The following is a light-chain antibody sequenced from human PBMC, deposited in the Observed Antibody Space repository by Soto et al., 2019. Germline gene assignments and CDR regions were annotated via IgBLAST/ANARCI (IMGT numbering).Light chain of an antibody. CDR2: DVS. V-gene: IGLV2-14*01. CDR1: SSDIGGYNY. J-gene: IGLJ1*01. Sequence: QSVLTQTASVSGSPGQSVTISCTGTSSDIGGYNYVSWYQQHPGKAPKLMIYDVSNRPSGVSNRFSGSKSGNTASLTISGLQAEDEADYYCSSYTSSRSYVFGTGTKVTVL. CDR3: SSYTSSRSYV.